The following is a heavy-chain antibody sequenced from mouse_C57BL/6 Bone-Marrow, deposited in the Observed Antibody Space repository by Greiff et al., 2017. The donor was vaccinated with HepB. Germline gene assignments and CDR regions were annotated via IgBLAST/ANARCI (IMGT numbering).Heavy chain of an antibody. CDR2: IHPNSGST. Sequence: QVHVKQSGAELVKPGASVKLSCKASGYTFTSYWMHWVKQRPGQGLEWIGMIHPNSGSTNYNEKFKSKATLTVDKSSSTAYMQLSSLTSEDSAVYYCGYYGNPYAMDYWGQGTSVTVSS. J-gene: IGHJ4*01. D-gene: IGHD2-1*01. CDR1: GYTFTSYW. V-gene: IGHV1-64*01. CDR3: GYYGNPYAMDY.